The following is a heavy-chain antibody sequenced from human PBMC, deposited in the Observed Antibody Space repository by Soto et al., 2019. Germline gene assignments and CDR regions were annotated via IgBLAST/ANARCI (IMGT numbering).Heavy chain of an antibody. Sequence: SVKVSCKASGGTFSSYAISWVRQAPGQGLEWMGGIIPIFGTASYAQKFQGRVTITADESTSTAYMELSSLRSEDTAVYYCARPRHDTAMADGYYYGMDVWGQGTTVTVLL. V-gene: IGHV1-69*13. CDR2: IIPIFGTA. CDR3: ARPRHDTAMADGYYYGMDV. D-gene: IGHD5-18*01. CDR1: GGTFSSYA. J-gene: IGHJ6*02.